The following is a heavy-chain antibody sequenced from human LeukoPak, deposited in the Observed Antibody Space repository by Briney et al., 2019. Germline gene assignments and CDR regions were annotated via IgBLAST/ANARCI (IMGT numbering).Heavy chain of an antibody. D-gene: IGHD1-14*01. V-gene: IGHV3-48*03. CDR3: ARETTGESDY. CDR2: ISSSGSTI. J-gene: IGHJ4*02. Sequence: PGGSLRLSCAASGFTFSSYEMNWVRQAPGKGLERVSYISSSGSTIYYADSVKGRFTISRDNAKNSLYLQMNSLRAEDTAVYYCARETTGESDYWGQGTLVTVSS. CDR1: GFTFSSYE.